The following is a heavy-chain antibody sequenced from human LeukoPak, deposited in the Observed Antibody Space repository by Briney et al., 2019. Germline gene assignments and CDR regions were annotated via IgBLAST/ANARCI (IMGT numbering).Heavy chain of an antibody. V-gene: IGHV3-48*01. CDR2: VSSSSSTI. D-gene: IGHD1-26*01. CDR1: GFTFSSYS. J-gene: IGHJ4*02. Sequence: GGSLRLPCAASGFTFSSYSMNWVRQAPGKGLEWVSYVSSSSSTIYYADSVKGRFTISRDNAKNSLYLQMNSLRAEDTAVYYCARDEWELPLDYWGQGTLVTVSS. CDR3: ARDEWELPLDY.